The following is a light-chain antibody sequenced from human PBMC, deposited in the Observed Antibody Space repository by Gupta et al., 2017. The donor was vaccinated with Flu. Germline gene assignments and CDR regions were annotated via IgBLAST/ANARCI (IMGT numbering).Light chain of an antibody. CDR3: KQHIRYPLT. J-gene: IGKJ4*01. Sequence: DIPLTQSPSSLSASVGDRVTITCRASQNINNWLAWYQQRPGKPPKLLIYKASNLHIGVPSRFSGSESGTEFTLTISKLEADDAATYYCKQHIRYPLTFGQGTKLEIK. CDR2: KAS. V-gene: IGKV1-5*03. CDR1: QNINNW.